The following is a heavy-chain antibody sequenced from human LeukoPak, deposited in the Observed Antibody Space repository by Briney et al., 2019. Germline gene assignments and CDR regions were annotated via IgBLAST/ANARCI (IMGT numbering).Heavy chain of an antibody. CDR2: ITSTSSAT. V-gene: IGHV3-48*04. CDR1: GFKFSSFS. D-gene: IGHD5-18*01. Sequence: GGSLRLSCAASGFKFSSFSMGWVRQAPGKGLEWLSYITSTSSATYYADSLQGRFTISRNNAKNSLYLQINSLRADDMAVYYCARAIASYGDSAYWGQGTLVTVSS. J-gene: IGHJ4*02. CDR3: ARAIASYGDSAY.